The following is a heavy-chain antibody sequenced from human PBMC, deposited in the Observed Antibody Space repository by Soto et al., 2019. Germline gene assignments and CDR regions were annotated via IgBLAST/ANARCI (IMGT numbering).Heavy chain of an antibody. Sequence: GGSLRLSCAASGFTFSSYAMSWVRQAPGKGLEWVSAISGSGGSTYYADSVKGRFTISRDNSKSTLYLQMNSLRAEDTAVYYCATGSSGSPSYNWFDPWGQGTLVTVS. V-gene: IGHV3-23*01. J-gene: IGHJ5*02. D-gene: IGHD3-22*01. CDR2: ISGSGGST. CDR3: ATGSSGSPSYNWFDP. CDR1: GFTFSSYA.